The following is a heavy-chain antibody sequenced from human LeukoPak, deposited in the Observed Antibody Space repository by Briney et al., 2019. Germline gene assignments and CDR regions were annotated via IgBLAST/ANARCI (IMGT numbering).Heavy chain of an antibody. CDR2: IAISDGKT. Sequence: GGSLTLSCAASGFTLSSTAMSWVRQAPGTGLEWVSTIAISDGKTYYADSVKGRFSISRDTSKNTLYLQMNSLRAEDTAVYYCAKLGTSDDYWGQGTLVTVSS. CDR3: AKLGTSDDY. V-gene: IGHV3-23*01. D-gene: IGHD2-2*01. J-gene: IGHJ4*02. CDR1: GFTLSSTA.